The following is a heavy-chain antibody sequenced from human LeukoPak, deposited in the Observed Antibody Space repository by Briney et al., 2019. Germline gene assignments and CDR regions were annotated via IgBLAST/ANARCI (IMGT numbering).Heavy chain of an antibody. J-gene: IGHJ4*02. CDR2: ISYDGSNK. Sequence: GGSLRLSCAASGFIFSNYTMHWVRQAPGKGLEWVAVISYDGSNKYYGDSVKGRFTISRGNSKNTLYLQMDSLRAEDTAVYYCARPRGSRWSIPFDNWGQGTLVTVSS. CDR1: GFIFSNYT. D-gene: IGHD6-13*01. CDR3: ARPRGSRWSIPFDN. V-gene: IGHV3-30-3*01.